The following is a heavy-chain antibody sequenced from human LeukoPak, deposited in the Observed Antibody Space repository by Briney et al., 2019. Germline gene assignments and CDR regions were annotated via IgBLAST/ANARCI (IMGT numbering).Heavy chain of an antibody. Sequence: PGGSLRLSCAASGFTFSTYSMNWVRQAPGKGLEWVSSISSSSSYIYYADSVKGRFTISRDNAKNSLYLQMNSLRAEDTAVYYCAMEGYSGNYPAYWGQGTLVTVSS. D-gene: IGHD1-26*01. CDR1: GFTFSTYS. V-gene: IGHV3-21*01. J-gene: IGHJ4*02. CDR3: AMEGYSGNYPAY. CDR2: ISSSSSYI.